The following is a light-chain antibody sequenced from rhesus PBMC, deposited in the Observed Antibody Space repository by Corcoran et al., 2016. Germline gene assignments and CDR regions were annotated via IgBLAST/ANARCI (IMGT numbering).Light chain of an antibody. Sequence: DVVMTQSPLALPITPGQPASISCRSSQSLVHSNGNTYLSWFQQKPGQPPRLLIYKVSNRYSGVPDRFSGSGAGTDFTLKISRVEAEDVGVYYCMQYTHIPPWTFGQGTKVEIK. CDR2: KVS. V-gene: IGKV2-65*01. CDR3: MQYTHIPPWT. J-gene: IGKJ1*01. CDR1: QSLVHSNGNTY.